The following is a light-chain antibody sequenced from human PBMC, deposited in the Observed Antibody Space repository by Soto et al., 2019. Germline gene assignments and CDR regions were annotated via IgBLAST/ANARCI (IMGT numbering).Light chain of an antibody. CDR1: QDISKY. V-gene: IGKV1-33*01. CDR3: QQYDSFPRT. CDR2: HSS. Sequence: DIQMTQSPSSLSPSVGDRVTITCQASQDISKYLNWYQQKPGKAPKLLIYHSSNLETGVPSRFRGSGSGTHFTLTISSLQPEDIATYFCQQYDSFPRTFGQGTKLEIK. J-gene: IGKJ2*01.